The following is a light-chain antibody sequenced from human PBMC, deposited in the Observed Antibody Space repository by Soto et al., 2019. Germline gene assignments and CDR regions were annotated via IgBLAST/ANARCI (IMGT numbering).Light chain of an antibody. CDR2: GAS. V-gene: IGKV3-20*01. J-gene: IGKJ1*01. Sequence: IVLPHAPGTLSLSTRELATRSCWASQSVSSSYLAWYQQKPGQNPRLLIYGASSRATGIPDRFSGSGSATEFTLTISRLEPEDFAVYYCQQYGSSPRTFGQGTKVDIK. CDR1: QSVSSSY. CDR3: QQYGSSPRT.